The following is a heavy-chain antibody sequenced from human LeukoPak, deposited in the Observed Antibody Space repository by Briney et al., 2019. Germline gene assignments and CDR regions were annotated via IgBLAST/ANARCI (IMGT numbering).Heavy chain of an antibody. CDR3: ARGPHTGVNYYDSSGYYY. D-gene: IGHD3-22*01. CDR1: GGSFSGYY. V-gene: IGHV4-34*01. Sequence: SETLSLTCAVYGGSFSGYYWSWIRQPPGRGLEWVGEINHSGSTNYNPSLKSRVTISVDTSKNQFSLKLSSVTAADTAVYYCARGPHTGVNYYDSSGYYYWGQGTLVTVSS. J-gene: IGHJ4*02. CDR2: INHSGST.